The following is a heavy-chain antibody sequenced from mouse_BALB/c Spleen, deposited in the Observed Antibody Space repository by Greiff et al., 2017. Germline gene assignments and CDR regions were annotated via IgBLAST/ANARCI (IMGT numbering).Heavy chain of an antibody. Sequence: VQLQQPGAELVKPGASVKLSCKASGYTFTSYWMHWVKQRPGQGLEWIGEIDPSDSYTNYNQKFKGKATLTVDKSSSTAYMKLSSLTSEDSAVYYCARKQRGPLYWYFDVWGAGTTVTVSS. CDR3: ARKQRGPLYWYFDV. CDR1: GYTFTSYW. CDR2: IDPSDSYT. J-gene: IGHJ1*01. V-gene: IGHV1-69*02.